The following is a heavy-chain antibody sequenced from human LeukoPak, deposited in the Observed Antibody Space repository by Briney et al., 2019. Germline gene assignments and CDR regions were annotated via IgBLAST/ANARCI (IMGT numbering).Heavy chain of an antibody. D-gene: IGHD3/OR15-3a*01. J-gene: IGHJ4*02. V-gene: IGHV1-46*01. CDR2: INPSDGFT. CDR3: ARAVDQDFDY. Sequence: ASVKVSCKTSGFRITDYFMHWVRQAPGQGLEWTGMINPSDGFTRQAQKFEGRVTITSDTSTSTVYMEMSSLTSEDTAVYYCARAVDQDFDYWGQGTLVTVSS. CDR1: GFRITDYF.